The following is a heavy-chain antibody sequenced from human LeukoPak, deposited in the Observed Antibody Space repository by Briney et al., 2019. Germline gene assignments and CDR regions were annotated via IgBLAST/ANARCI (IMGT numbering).Heavy chain of an antibody. J-gene: IGHJ6*02. CDR1: GFTFSSYW. CDR2: INSDGSST. D-gene: IGHD3-3*01. Sequence: GGSLGLSWAAAGFTFSSYWMHWVRQAPGKGLVWVSRINSDGSSTSYADSVKGRFTISRDNAKNTLYLQMNSLRAEDTAVYYCARDQLYYDFWSGYYREDYYYGMDVWGQGTTVTVSS. CDR3: ARDQLYYDFWSGYYREDYYYGMDV. V-gene: IGHV3-74*01.